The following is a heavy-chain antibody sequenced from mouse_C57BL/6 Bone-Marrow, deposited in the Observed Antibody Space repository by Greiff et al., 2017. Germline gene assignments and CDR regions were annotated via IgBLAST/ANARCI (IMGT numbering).Heavy chain of an antibody. Sequence: VQLQQPGAELVMPGASVKLSCKASGYTFTSYWMHWVKQRPGQGLEWIGEIDPSDSYTNYNQKFKGKSTLTVDKSSSTDYMQLSSLTSEDSAVYYCARWSNYLHYYAMDYWGQGTSVTVSS. CDR3: ARWSNYLHYYAMDY. CDR2: IDPSDSYT. V-gene: IGHV1-69*01. J-gene: IGHJ4*01. CDR1: GYTFTSYW. D-gene: IGHD2-5*01.